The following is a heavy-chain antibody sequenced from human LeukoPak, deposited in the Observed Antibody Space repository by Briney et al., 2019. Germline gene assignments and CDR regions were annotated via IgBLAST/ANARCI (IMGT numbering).Heavy chain of an antibody. J-gene: IGHJ4*02. CDR2: IIPIFGTA. V-gene: IGHV1-69*05. Sequence: SVKVSCKASGGTFSSYAISWVQQAPGQGLEWMGRIIPIFGTANYAQKFQGRVTITTDESTSTAYMELSSLRSEDTAVYYCAQLVRVGYGDRDWGQGTLVTVSS. CDR3: AQLVRVGYGDRD. CDR1: GGTFSSYA. D-gene: IGHD4/OR15-4a*01.